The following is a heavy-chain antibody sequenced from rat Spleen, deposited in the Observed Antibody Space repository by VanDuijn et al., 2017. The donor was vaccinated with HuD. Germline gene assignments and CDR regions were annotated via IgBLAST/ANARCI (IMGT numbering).Heavy chain of an antibody. CDR1: GFTFSNYY. CDR2: ISTGGGNT. D-gene: IGHD4-3*01. Sequence: EVQLVESGGGLVQPGRSNKLSCTTLGFTFSNYYMAWVRQTPTKGLEWVASISTGGGNTYYRDSVKGRFTISRDNAKNILYLQMDSLRSEDTATYYCARRIIRGIDVMDAWGQGASVTVSS. J-gene: IGHJ4*01. V-gene: IGHV5-25*01. CDR3: ARRIIRGIDVMDA.